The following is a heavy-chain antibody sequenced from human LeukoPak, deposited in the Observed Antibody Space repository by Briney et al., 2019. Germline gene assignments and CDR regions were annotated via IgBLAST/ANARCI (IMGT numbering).Heavy chain of an antibody. Sequence: SETLSLTCTVSGGSISSSGYYWGWIRQPPGKGLEWIGSVYYSGSTFDNPSLKSRVTISVDTSKNQFSLKLSSVTAADTAAYYCARDGATQLWLEANVYYWGQGTLVTVSS. CDR2: VYYSGST. CDR3: ARDGATQLWLEANVYY. CDR1: GGSISSSGYY. J-gene: IGHJ4*02. D-gene: IGHD5-18*01. V-gene: IGHV4-39*07.